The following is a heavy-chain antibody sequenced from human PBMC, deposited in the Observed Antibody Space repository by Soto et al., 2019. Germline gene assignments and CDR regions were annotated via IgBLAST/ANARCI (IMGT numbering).Heavy chain of an antibody. D-gene: IGHD2-2*01. J-gene: IGHJ5*02. V-gene: IGHV3-30-3*01. CDR2: ISYDGSNK. CDR3: ARDRNVLVTAALNWWFDP. CDR1: GFTFSSYA. Sequence: QVQLVESGGGVVQPGRSLRLSCAASGFTFSSYAMHWVRQAPGKGLEWVAVISYDGSNKYYADSVKGRFTISRDNSKNTLYLQMNSLRAEDTAVYYCARDRNVLVTAALNWWFDPWGQGTLVTVSS.